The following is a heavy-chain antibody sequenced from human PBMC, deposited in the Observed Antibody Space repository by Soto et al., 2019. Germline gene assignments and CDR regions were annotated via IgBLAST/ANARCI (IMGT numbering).Heavy chain of an antibody. J-gene: IGHJ4*02. D-gene: IGHD6-19*01. CDR2: IYYSGST. CDR1: GGSISSSSYY. Sequence: QLQLQESGPGLVKPSETLSLTCTVSGGSISSSSYYWGWIRQPPGKGLEWIGSIYYSGSTYYNPSLKSRVTISVDTSKNQFSLKLSSVTAADTPVYYCAKPSSGWYSGFDYWGQGTLVTVSS. V-gene: IGHV4-39*01. CDR3: AKPSSGWYSGFDY.